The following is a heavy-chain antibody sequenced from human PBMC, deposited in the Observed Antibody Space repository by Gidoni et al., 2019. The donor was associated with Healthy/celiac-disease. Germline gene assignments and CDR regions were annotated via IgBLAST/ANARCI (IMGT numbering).Heavy chain of an antibody. CDR2: INHSGRT. J-gene: IGHJ4*02. Sequence: QVQLQQWGAGLLKPSETLSLTCAVYGGSFSGYYWSWIRQPPGKGLEWIGEINHSGRTNYNPSLKSRVTISVDTSKNQFSLKLSSVTAADTAVYYCARGHYSSGWYKGTRAFDYWGQGTLVTVSS. V-gene: IGHV4-34*01. CDR3: ARGHYSSGWYKGTRAFDY. D-gene: IGHD6-19*01. CDR1: GGSFSGYY.